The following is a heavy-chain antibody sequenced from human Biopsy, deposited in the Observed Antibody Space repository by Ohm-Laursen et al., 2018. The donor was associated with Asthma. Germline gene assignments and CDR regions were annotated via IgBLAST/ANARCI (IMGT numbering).Heavy chain of an antibody. J-gene: IGHJ4*02. CDR3: ARGDSSGWSHYYFDY. D-gene: IGHD6-19*01. V-gene: IGHV3-53*01. CDR1: GFTVSRDH. CDR2: IYSGGTS. Sequence: SLRLSCAASGFTVSRDHMFWVRQAPGEGLEWVSVIYSGGTSDTADSVRGRFTISRDFYKNTLYLQMDSLRAEDTAVYYCARGDSSGWSHYYFDYWGQGTPVTVSS.